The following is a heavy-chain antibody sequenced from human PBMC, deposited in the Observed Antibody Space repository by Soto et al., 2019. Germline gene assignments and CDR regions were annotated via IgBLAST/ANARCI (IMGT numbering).Heavy chain of an antibody. Sequence: QVQLVESGGGLVKPGGSLRLSCAASGFTFSDFYMSWIRQAPGKGLEWLSYISGSGTTINYADSVKGRFAISRDNAKDSLFLQMSSLRADNTAVYYFAIGVLLWFGSQFDDWGQGTRVSVSS. D-gene: IGHD3-10*01. J-gene: IGHJ4*02. V-gene: IGHV3-11*01. CDR2: ISGSGTTI. CDR1: GFTFSDFY. CDR3: AIGVLLWFGSQFDD.